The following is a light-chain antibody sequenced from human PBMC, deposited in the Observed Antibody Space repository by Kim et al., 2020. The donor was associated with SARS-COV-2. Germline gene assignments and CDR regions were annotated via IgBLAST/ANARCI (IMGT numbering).Light chain of an antibody. CDR2: EVN. Sequence: GQSVTISCTGTSSDIGAYEYVAWYQQHPGKAPKLMIYEVNKRPSGVPGRFSGSKSDNTASLTISGLQTDDEADYYCSSYAGNRALFGGGTQLTVL. CDR1: SSDIGAYEY. V-gene: IGLV2-8*01. CDR3: SSYAGNRAL. J-gene: IGLJ2*01.